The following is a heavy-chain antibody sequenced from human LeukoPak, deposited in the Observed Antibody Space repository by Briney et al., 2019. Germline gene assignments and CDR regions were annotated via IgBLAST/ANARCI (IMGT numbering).Heavy chain of an antibody. D-gene: IGHD5-24*01. Sequence: GGSLRLSCAASGFTFSSYAMSWVRQAPGKGLEWVSAISGSGGSTYYADSVKGRFTISRDNSKNTLYLQMTSLRAEDTAVYYCARAAIYYTNYLDVWGKGTTVTVSS. CDR1: GFTFSSYA. J-gene: IGHJ6*03. V-gene: IGHV3-23*01. CDR3: ARAAIYYTNYLDV. CDR2: ISGSGGST.